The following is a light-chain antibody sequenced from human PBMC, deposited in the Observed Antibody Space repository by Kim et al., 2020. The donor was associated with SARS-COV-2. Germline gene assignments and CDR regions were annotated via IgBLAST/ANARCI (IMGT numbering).Light chain of an antibody. V-gene: IGKV1-13*02. CDR3: QQYSIYWT. CDR2: GAS. Sequence: SASVGDRVTITGRASQGISNALAWYQQKPGNAPKLLIYGASNLESAVPSRCSGSGSGTEFTLTITSLQPDDVATYYCQQYSIYWTFGQGTKVDIK. J-gene: IGKJ1*01. CDR1: QGISNA.